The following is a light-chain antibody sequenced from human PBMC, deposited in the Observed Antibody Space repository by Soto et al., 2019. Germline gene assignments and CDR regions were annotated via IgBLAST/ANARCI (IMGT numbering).Light chain of an antibody. Sequence: EIVLAQSPGTLSSSLGERATLSCRASQSVSSNYLAWYQQKPGQAPRLLIYAASSRTTGIPDRFSGSVSGTDFTLTISRLEPEDFAVYYCQQYGSSRWTFGQGAKVEV. CDR1: QSVSSNY. V-gene: IGKV3-20*01. CDR3: QQYGSSRWT. J-gene: IGKJ1*01. CDR2: AAS.